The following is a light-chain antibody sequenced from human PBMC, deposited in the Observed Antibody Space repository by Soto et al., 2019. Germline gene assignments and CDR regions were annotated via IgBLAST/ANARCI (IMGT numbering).Light chain of an antibody. Sequence: QSALTQPASVSGSPGQSITISCTGTSSDVGGYDHVSWYQHHPGKAPKLMIYDVSNRPSGVSNRFSGSKSGNTASLTISGLQAEDEADYYCSSYTSSSLYVFGTGTKVTVL. V-gene: IGLV2-14*03. CDR3: SSYTSSSLYV. CDR1: SSDVGGYDH. J-gene: IGLJ1*01. CDR2: DVS.